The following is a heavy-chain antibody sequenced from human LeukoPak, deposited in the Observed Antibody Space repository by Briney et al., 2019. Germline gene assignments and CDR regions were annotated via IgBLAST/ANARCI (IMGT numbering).Heavy chain of an antibody. J-gene: IGHJ6*04. D-gene: IGHD6-19*01. V-gene: IGHV4-61*02. CDR3: ARSSGWYHPV. CDR1: GGSISSGSYY. Sequence: SQTLSLTCTVSGGSISSGSYYWSWIRQPAGKGLEWIGRIYTSGSTNYNPSLKSRVTISVDTSKNQFSLKLSSVTAADTAVYYCARSSGWYHPVWDKGTTVTVSS. CDR2: IYTSGST.